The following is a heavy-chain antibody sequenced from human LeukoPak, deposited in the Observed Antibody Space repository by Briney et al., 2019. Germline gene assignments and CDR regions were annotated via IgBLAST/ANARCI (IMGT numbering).Heavy chain of an antibody. CDR3: ARGGSTGSMIY. D-gene: IGHD3-22*01. CDR2: ISSSSSTI. Sequence: GGSLRLSCAASGFTVSSNYMSWVRQPPGKGLEWVSYISSSSSTIYYADSVKGRFTISRDNANNSLYLQMNSLRAEDTAVYYCARGGSTGSMIYWGQGTLVTVSS. CDR1: GFTVSSNY. V-gene: IGHV3-48*01. J-gene: IGHJ4*02.